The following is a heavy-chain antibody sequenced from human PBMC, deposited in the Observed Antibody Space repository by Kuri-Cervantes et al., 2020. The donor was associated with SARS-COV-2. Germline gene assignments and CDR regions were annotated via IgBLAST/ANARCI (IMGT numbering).Heavy chain of an antibody. Sequence: SVKVSCKASGFTFTSSAMQWVRQARGQRLEWIGWIVVGSGNTNYAQKFQERVTITRDMSTSTAYMELRSLRSEDTAVYYCAAADYGDSRGKSSFDYWGQGTLVTVSS. CDR1: GFTFTSSA. J-gene: IGHJ4*02. CDR2: IVVGSGNT. CDR3: AAADYGDSRGKSSFDY. D-gene: IGHD4-17*01. V-gene: IGHV1-58*02.